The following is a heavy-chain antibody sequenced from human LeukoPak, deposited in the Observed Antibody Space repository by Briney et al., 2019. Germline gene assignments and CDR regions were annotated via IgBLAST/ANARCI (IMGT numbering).Heavy chain of an antibody. D-gene: IGHD1-26*01. CDR1: GVSISSYY. CDR3: ARAQWELAAFDI. J-gene: IGHJ3*02. CDR2: IYYSGST. Sequence: SETLSLTCTVSGVSISSYYWSWIRQPPGKGLEWIGYIYYSGSTNYNPSLKSRVTISVDTSKNQFSLKLSSVTAADTAVYYCARAQWELAAFDIWGQGTMVTVSS. V-gene: IGHV4-59*01.